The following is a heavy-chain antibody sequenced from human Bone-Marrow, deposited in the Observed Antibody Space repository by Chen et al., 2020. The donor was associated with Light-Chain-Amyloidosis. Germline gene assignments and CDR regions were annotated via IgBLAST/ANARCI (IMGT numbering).Heavy chain of an antibody. CDR3: ARDRGDGTPHSFAA. J-gene: IGHJ5*02. CDR2: IPCTGSYI. V-gene: IGHV3-21*06. D-gene: IGHD2-21*01. Sequence: EVQLVESGGGLVKRGGSLRLSCAASGFAFSTYSMNWVRQAPGKGLEWVSCIPCTGSYIYYADSVNGRFTISRYNAQNTLYLHLNILRFDDTAFYYCARDRGDGTPHSFAAWGQVTLVTVSS. CDR1: GFAFSTYS.